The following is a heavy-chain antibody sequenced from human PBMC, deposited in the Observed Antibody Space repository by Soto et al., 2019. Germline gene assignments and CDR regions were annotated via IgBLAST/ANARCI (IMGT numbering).Heavy chain of an antibody. J-gene: IGHJ4*02. CDR1: GYTFTSYD. CDR3: ARSTNDYGDRH. Sequence: QVQLVQSGAEVKKPGASVKVSCKASGYTFTSYDINWVRQATGQGLEWMGWMNPNSGNTGYAQKSQXXVTMTRNTSTTTAYMDLSSLRSEDPAVYYCARSTNDYGDRHWGQGTLVTVSS. D-gene: IGHD4-17*01. V-gene: IGHV1-8*01. CDR2: MNPNSGNT.